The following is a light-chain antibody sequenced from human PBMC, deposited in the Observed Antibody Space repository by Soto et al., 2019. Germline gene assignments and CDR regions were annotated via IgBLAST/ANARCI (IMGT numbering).Light chain of an antibody. V-gene: IGKV3-20*01. CDR2: GAS. Sequence: IVLTQSPDTLSLSPGERVTLSCRASHSVTSSHVAWYRQKPGQPPTLLIYGASSRAAGVADRFSGDGPGKDFALTISRLEPEGVVVYLCQQYGNSPLTFGRGTK. CDR1: HSVTSSH. CDR3: QQYGNSPLT. J-gene: IGKJ2*01.